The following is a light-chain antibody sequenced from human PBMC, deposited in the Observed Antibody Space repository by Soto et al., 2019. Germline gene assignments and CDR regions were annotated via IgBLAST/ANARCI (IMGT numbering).Light chain of an antibody. J-gene: IGKJ1*01. Sequence: DIQMTQSPSSLSASVGDRVTITCQASQDITNYLSWYQQKPGTAPKLLIYDASNLETGVPSRFSGTGSGTDFTFTISSLQPEDVATYYCQQYDNLPGTFGQGTKVEIK. V-gene: IGKV1-33*01. CDR3: QQYDNLPGT. CDR2: DAS. CDR1: QDITNY.